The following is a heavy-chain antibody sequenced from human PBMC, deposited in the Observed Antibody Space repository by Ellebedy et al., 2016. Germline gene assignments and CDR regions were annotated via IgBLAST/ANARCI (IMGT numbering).Heavy chain of an antibody. D-gene: IGHD3-16*01. CDR2: IYHSVST. V-gene: IGHV4-30-2*01. J-gene: IGHJ3*02. CDR3: ARGGTWVNAFDI. Sequence: SETLSLXXAVSGGSFSSGGYSWISIRQPPGKGLEWIGYIYHSVSTYYNPSLKSRVTISVDRSKNQFSLKLSSVTAADTAVYCCARGGTWVNAFDIWGQGTMVMVSS. CDR1: GGSFSSGGYS.